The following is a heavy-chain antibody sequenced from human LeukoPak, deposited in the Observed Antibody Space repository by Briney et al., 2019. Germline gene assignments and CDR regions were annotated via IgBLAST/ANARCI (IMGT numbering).Heavy chain of an antibody. D-gene: IGHD4-17*01. CDR2: IYYSGST. J-gene: IGHJ4*02. Sequence: SETLSLTCTVSGGSISSYYWSRIRQPPGKGLEWIGYIYYSGSTNYNPSLKSRVTISVDTSKNQFSLKLSSVTAADTAVYYCARHFYGDPNFDYWGQGTLVTVSS. CDR3: ARHFYGDPNFDY. V-gene: IGHV4-59*08. CDR1: GGSISSYY.